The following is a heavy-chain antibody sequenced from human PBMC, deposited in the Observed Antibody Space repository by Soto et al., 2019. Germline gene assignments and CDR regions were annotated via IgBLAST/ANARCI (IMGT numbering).Heavy chain of an antibody. D-gene: IGHD4-17*01. CDR3: ATNTVTTSQYFQH. CDR1: GGSISSSSYY. J-gene: IGHJ1*01. Sequence: SKTLSLTCTVSGGSISSSSYYWGWIRQPPGKGLEWIGSIYYSGSTYYNPSLKSRVTISVDTSKNQFSLKLSSVTAAETAVYYWATNTVTTSQYFQHWGQGNLVTVSS. CDR2: IYYSGST. V-gene: IGHV4-39*01.